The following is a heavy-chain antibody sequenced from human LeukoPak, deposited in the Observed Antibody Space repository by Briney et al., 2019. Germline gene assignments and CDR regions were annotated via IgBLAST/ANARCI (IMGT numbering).Heavy chain of an antibody. CDR1: ADSLSSHY. J-gene: IGHJ5*02. D-gene: IGHD2-2*01. CDR3: ARVPRPYCSSTSCYPAFDP. V-gene: IGHV4-59*11. Sequence: SETLSLTCAVSADSLSSHYWTWIRQSPGKGLEWIGYISYIGSTNYNPSLKSRVTISIDTSKNQFSLKLSSVTAADTAVYYCARVPRPYCSSTSCYPAFDPWGQGTLVTVSS. CDR2: ISYIGST.